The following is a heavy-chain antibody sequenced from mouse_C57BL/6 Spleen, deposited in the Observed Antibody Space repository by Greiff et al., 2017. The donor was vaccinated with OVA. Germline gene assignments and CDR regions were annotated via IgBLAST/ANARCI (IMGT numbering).Heavy chain of an antibody. J-gene: IGHJ4*01. CDR3: ARKEVVTYYAMDY. D-gene: IGHD2-2*01. Sequence: QVQLQQPGAELVKPGASVKLSCKASGYTFTSYWMQWVKQRPGQGLEWIGEIDPSDSYTNYNQKFKGKATLTVDTSSSTAYMQLSSLTSEDSAVYYCARKEVVTYYAMDYWGQGTSVTVSS. CDR2: IDPSDSYT. V-gene: IGHV1-50*01. CDR1: GYTFTSYW.